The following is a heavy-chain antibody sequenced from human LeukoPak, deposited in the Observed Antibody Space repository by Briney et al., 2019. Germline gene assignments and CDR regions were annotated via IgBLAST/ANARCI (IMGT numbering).Heavy chain of an antibody. D-gene: IGHD5-18*01. J-gene: IGHJ1*01. CDR2: ISGSGGST. CDR1: GFTFSSYG. Sequence: GGSLRLSCAASGFTFSSYGMSWVRQAPGKGLEWVSAISGSGGSTYYADSVKGRFTISRDNSKNMLYLQMNSLRAEDTAVYYCAIVDTAMVTGYFQHWGQGTLVTVSS. CDR3: AIVDTAMVTGYFQH. V-gene: IGHV3-23*01.